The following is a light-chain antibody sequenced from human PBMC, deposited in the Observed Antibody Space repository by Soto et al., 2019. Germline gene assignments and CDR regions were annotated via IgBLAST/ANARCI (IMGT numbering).Light chain of an antibody. V-gene: IGLV1-51*01. Sequence: SVLTQPPSVSAAPGQKVTISCSGSSSTIENNDVSWYQQLPGTAPKLLIYDNNQRPSGIPDRFSGSKSGTSATLGITGLQTGDEADYYCWTWDFSLSAGVFGPGTKVTV. J-gene: IGLJ1*01. CDR2: DNN. CDR3: WTWDFSLSAGV. CDR1: SSTIENND.